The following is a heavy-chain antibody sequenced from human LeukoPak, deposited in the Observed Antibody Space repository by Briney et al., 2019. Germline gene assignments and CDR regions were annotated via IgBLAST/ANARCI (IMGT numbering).Heavy chain of an antibody. Sequence: TGGSLRLSCAASGFSFDDFGMHWVRHAPGRGLEWVSLISGDGGSTYYADSVKGRFTISRDNSKNSLYLQINSLRTEDTALYYCAKNINYYFDYWGQGTLVTVSS. J-gene: IGHJ4*02. CDR1: GFSFDDFG. V-gene: IGHV3-43*02. CDR2: ISGDGGST. CDR3: AKNINYYFDY.